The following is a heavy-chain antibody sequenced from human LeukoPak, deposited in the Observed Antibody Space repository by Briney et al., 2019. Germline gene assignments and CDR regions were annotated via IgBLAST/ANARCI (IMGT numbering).Heavy chain of an antibody. D-gene: IGHD5-24*01. CDR3: ARGRRDGYNLLDAFDI. V-gene: IGHV3-21*01. J-gene: IGHJ3*02. Sequence: GGSLRLSCSASGFTFSTYSMNWVRQAPGKGLEWVSSISSSRIYIYYADSLKGRFTISRDNAKNSLFLQMNSLRAEDTAVYYCARGRRDGYNLLDAFDIWGQGTVVTVSS. CDR2: ISSSRIYI. CDR1: GFTFSTYS.